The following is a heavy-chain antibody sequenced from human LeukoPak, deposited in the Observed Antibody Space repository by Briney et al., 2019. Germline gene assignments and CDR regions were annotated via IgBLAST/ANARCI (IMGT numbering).Heavy chain of an antibody. CDR3: ARQGHKNEYTRLGVDS. J-gene: IGHJ4*02. D-gene: IGHD1-1*01. V-gene: IGHV4-39*01. CDR1: DGSIFSGSYF. Sequence: SETLSLTCTVSDGSIFSGSYFWGWIRQPPGKGLEWVGSMFHTGATYYNPSLKSRVSIYMDTSKKQFSLQLASVTVADSAVYYCARQGHKNEYTRLGVDSWGKGTLVTVS. CDR2: MFHTGAT.